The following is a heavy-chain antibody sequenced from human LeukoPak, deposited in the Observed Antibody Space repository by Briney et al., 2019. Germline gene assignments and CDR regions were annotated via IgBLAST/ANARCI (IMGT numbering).Heavy chain of an antibody. D-gene: IGHD7-27*01. V-gene: IGHV1-18*01. CDR3: ARDDDLGKPFDAFDI. CDR2: ISAYNGNT. CDR1: GYTFTSYG. Sequence: ASVKVSCKASGYTFTSYGISWVRQAPGQGLEWMGWISAYNGNTNYAQKLQGRVTMTTDTSTSTAYMELRSLRSDDTAVYYCARDDDLGKPFDAFDIWGQGTMVTVSS. J-gene: IGHJ3*02.